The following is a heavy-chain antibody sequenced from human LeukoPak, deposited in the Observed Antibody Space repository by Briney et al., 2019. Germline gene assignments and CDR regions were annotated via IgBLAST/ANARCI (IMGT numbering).Heavy chain of an antibody. D-gene: IGHD2-2*01. V-gene: IGHV1-18*01. Sequence: GASVKVSCKASVYTFTSYGISWVRQAPGQGLEWMGWISAYNGNTNYAQKLQGRVTMTTDTSTSTAYMELRSLRSDDTAVYYCARCSADIVVVPAASYYYGMDVWGQGTTVTVSS. J-gene: IGHJ6*02. CDR1: VYTFTSYG. CDR3: ARCSADIVVVPAASYYYGMDV. CDR2: ISAYNGNT.